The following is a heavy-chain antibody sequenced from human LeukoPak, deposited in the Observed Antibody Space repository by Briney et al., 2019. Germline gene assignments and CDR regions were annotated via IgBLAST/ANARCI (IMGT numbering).Heavy chain of an antibody. V-gene: IGHV4-59*01. Sequence: SETLSLTCTVSGGSMRSYYWSWIRQPPGKGLEWIGYIYYSGSTNYNPSLKSRVTISVDTSKNQFSLKLSSVTAADTAVYYCARVYGDYPNWFDPWGQGTLVTVSS. D-gene: IGHD4-17*01. J-gene: IGHJ5*02. CDR2: IYYSGST. CDR1: GGSMRSYY. CDR3: ARVYGDYPNWFDP.